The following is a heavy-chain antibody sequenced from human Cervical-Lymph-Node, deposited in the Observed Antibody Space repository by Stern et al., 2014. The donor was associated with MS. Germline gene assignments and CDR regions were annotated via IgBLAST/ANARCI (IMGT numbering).Heavy chain of an antibody. CDR1: GYTFIDPY. CDR2: IDPKTGGT. CDR3: ARDQGIPGRGNSYDY. Sequence: VQLVESGAEVKKPGASVKVSCKASGYTFIDPYIHWVRQAPGQGLEWMGMIDPKTGGTIYAQSFQGWVTLTRDMSISTAYMELNSLKSDDTAVYYCARDQGIPGRGNSYDYWGQGTLVTVSS. V-gene: IGHV1-2*04. J-gene: IGHJ4*02. D-gene: IGHD1-26*01.